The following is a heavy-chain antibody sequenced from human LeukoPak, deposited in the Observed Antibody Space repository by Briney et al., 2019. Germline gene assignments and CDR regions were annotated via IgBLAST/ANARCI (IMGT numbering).Heavy chain of an antibody. CDR3: ARFGVIVGAKSPGFDY. J-gene: IGHJ4*02. CDR1: GYSISSGYY. Sequence: SETLSLTCTVSGYSISSGYYWGWIRQPPGKGLEWIGSIYHSGSTYYNPSLKSRVTISVDTSKNQFSLKLSSVAAADTAVYYCARFGVIVGAKSPGFDYWGQGTLVTVSS. CDR2: IYHSGST. D-gene: IGHD1-26*01. V-gene: IGHV4-38-2*02.